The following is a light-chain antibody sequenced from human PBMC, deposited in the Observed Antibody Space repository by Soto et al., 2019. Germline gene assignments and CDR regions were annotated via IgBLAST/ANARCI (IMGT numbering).Light chain of an antibody. V-gene: IGKV3-15*01. Sequence: EIVMTQSPATLSVSPGERATLSCRASQSVSSNLVWYQQKPGQAPRLLIYGTSTRATGIPARFSGSGSGTEFTLTISSLQSEDFAVYYCHQYDSWTFGQGTKVEIK. CDR1: QSVSSN. CDR2: GTS. CDR3: HQYDSWT. J-gene: IGKJ1*01.